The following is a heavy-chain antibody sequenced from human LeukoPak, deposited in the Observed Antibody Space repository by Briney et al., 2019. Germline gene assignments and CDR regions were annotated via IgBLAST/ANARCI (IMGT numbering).Heavy chain of an antibody. Sequence: ASVKVSCKASGYTFTSYGISWVRQAPGQGLEWMGWISAYNGNTNYAQKLQGRVTMATDTSTSTAYMELRSLRSDDTAVYYCARALVVRGYHYFDYWGQGTLVTVSS. CDR2: ISAYNGNT. CDR3: ARALVVRGYHYFDY. D-gene: IGHD3-10*01. V-gene: IGHV1-18*01. CDR1: GYTFTSYG. J-gene: IGHJ4*02.